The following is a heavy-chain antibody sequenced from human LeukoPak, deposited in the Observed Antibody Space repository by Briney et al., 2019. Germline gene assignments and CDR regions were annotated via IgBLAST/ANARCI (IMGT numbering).Heavy chain of an antibody. V-gene: IGHV3-73*01. Sequence: GGSLRLSCAASGFTFSGSALHWVRQASGKGLEWVARIRSTANGYAPAYAASVKGRFTISRDDSKNTAYMQMDRVKTEDTAVYYCTGNYYGSGSYADFDYWGQGTLVTVSS. CDR3: TGNYYGSGSYADFDY. CDR2: IRSTANGYAP. D-gene: IGHD3-10*01. CDR1: GFTFSGSA. J-gene: IGHJ4*02.